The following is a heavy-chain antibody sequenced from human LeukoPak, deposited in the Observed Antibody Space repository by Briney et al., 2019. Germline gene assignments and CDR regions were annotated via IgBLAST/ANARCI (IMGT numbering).Heavy chain of an antibody. CDR2: INHSGST. J-gene: IGHJ6*02. D-gene: IGHD6-6*01. V-gene: IGHV4-34*01. CDR1: GGFFSGYY. CDR3: ARGGIAARRHYYGMDV. Sequence: SETLSLTCAVYGGFFSGYYWSWIRQPPGKGLEWIGEINHSGSTNYDPSLKSRVTISVDTSKNQFSLKLSSVTAADTAVYYCARGGIAARRHYYGMDVWGQGTTVTVSS.